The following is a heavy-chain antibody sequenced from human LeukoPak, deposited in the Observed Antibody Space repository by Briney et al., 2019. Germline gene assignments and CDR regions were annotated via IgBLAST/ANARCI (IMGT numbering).Heavy chain of an antibody. D-gene: IGHD2-2*01. J-gene: IGHJ5*02. V-gene: IGHV1-2*02. CDR2: INPNSGGT. Sequence: GASVKVSCKASGYTFTGYYMHWVRQAPGQGLEWMGWINPNSGGTNYAQKFQGRVTMTRDTSISTAYMELSRLRSDDTAVYYCARDFYCSSTSCYHWFDPWGQGTLVTVSS. CDR3: ARDFYCSSTSCYHWFDP. CDR1: GYTFTGYY.